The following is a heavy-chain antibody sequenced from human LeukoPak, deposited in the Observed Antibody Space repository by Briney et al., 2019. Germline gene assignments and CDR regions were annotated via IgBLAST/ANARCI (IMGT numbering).Heavy chain of an antibody. CDR1: AFTFSDYT. CDR2: ITTGSTYI. CDR3: ARDRAKAVAGMADAFDI. Sequence: GGSLRLSCSASAFTFSDYTMIWVRQAPGKGLEWVSCITTGSTYIYYADSVKGRFTISRDNAKNSLYLQMNSLRAEDTAVYYCARDRAKAVAGMADAFDIWGQGTMVTVSS. D-gene: IGHD6-19*01. V-gene: IGHV3-21*01. J-gene: IGHJ3*02.